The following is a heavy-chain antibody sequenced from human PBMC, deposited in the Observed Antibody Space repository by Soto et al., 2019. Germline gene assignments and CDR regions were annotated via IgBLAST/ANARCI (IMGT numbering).Heavy chain of an antibody. D-gene: IGHD3-3*02. CDR2: IFYSGST. V-gene: IGHV4-30-4*01. Sequence: SETLSLTCTVSGASVSGGDYYWSVSRHPTWKGMDWIGYIFYSGSTYYSPSLKSRVTISLDTSKNQFSLRLSSVTAADTDVYYCARAARVITPAFYVFHYGLDVWGQGTTVTVSS. CDR1: GASVSGGDYY. CDR3: ARAARVITPAFYVFHYGLDV. J-gene: IGHJ6*02.